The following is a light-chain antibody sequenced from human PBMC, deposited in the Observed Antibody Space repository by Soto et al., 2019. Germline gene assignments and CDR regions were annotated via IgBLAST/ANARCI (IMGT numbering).Light chain of an antibody. CDR2: EVT. V-gene: IGLV2-8*01. J-gene: IGLJ1*01. Sequence: QSALTQPPSASGSPGQSVTISCIGTASDIGRYNYVSWYQHHPGKAPKLITYEVTKRPSGVPDRFSGSKSGNTASLTVSGLQADDEADYYCNSYVGSNNYVFGTG. CDR1: ASDIGRYNY. CDR3: NSYVGSNNYV.